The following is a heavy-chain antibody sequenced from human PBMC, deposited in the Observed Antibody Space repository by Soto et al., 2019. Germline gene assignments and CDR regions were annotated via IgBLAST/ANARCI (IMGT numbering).Heavy chain of an antibody. J-gene: IGHJ4*02. D-gene: IGHD4-17*01. CDR1: GYSFTSYW. V-gene: IGHV5-10-1*01. Sequence: GESLKISCKGSGYSFTSYWISWVRQMPGKGLEWMGRIDPSDSYTNYSPSFQGHVTISADKSISTAYLQWSSLKASDTAMYYCARVHGDYESFDYWGQGTLVTVSS. CDR2: IDPSDSYT. CDR3: ARVHGDYESFDY.